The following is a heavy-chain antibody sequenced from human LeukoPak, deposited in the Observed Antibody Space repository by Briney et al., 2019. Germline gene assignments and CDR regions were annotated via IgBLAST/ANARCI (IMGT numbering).Heavy chain of an antibody. CDR3: ARESGSSSSGYYYYYMDV. D-gene: IGHD6-6*01. J-gene: IGHJ6*03. V-gene: IGHV4-61*02. Sequence: SQTLSLTCTVSGGSISSGSYYWSWIRQPAGKGLEWIGRIYTSGSTNYNPSLKSRVTMSVDTSKNQFSLKLSSVTAADTAVYYCARESGSSSSGYYYYYMDVWGKGTTVTVSS. CDR1: GGSISSGSYY. CDR2: IYTSGST.